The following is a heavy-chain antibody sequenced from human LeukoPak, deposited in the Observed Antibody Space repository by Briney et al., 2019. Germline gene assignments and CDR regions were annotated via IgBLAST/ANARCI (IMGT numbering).Heavy chain of an antibody. CDR1: GYSISSGYY. Sequence: SETLSLTCTVSGYSISSGYYWGWIRQPPGKGLEWIGSIYHSGSTYYNPSLKSRVTISVDTSKNQFSLKLSSVTAADTAVYYCARDSPPTVPNDYWGQGTLVTVSS. D-gene: IGHD4-11*01. CDR3: ARDSPPTVPNDY. J-gene: IGHJ4*02. CDR2: IYHSGST. V-gene: IGHV4-38-2*02.